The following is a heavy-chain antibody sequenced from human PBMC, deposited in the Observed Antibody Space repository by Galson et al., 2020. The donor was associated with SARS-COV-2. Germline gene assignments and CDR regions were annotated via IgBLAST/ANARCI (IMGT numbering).Heavy chain of an antibody. CDR1: GFTFSSYG. V-gene: IGHV3-33*01. J-gene: IGHJ4*01. Sequence: GESLKISCAASGFTFSSYGMHWVRQAPGKGLEWVAVIWYDGSNKYYADSVKGRFTISRDNSKNTLYLQMNSLRAEDTAVYDCARDAGFGEFLYWGHGTLVSVSS. CDR3: ARDAGFGEFLY. D-gene: IGHD3-10*01. CDR2: IWYDGSNK.